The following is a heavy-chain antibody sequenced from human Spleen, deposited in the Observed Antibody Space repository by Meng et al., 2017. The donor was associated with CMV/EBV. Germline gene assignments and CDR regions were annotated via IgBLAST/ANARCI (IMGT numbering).Heavy chain of an antibody. CDR1: GYAFTTYG. J-gene: IGHJ4*02. D-gene: IGHD5-24*01. CDR3: AGSVEMATIYDY. V-gene: IGHV1-18*01. CDR2: ISGYNGDT. Sequence: ASVKVSCKASGYAFTTYGITWLRQAPGQRLECMGWISGYNGDTDYAQKLQGRFTMTRDTSTSTAYMELRSLRSDDTAVYFCAGSVEMATIYDYWGQGTRVTVSS.